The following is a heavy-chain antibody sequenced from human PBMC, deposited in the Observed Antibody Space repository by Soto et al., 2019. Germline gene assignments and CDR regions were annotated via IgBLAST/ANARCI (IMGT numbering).Heavy chain of an antibody. J-gene: IGHJ4*02. D-gene: IGHD3-9*01. Sequence: ESGGGLVQPGGSLRLSCAASGFTFSSYAMSWVRQAPGKGLEWVSAISGSGGSTYYADSVKGRFTISRDNSKNTLYLQMNSLRAEDTAVYYCAGRLRYFDSCSYWGQGTLVTVSS. CDR3: AGRLRYFDSCSY. CDR1: GFTFSSYA. V-gene: IGHV3-23*01. CDR2: ISGSGGST.